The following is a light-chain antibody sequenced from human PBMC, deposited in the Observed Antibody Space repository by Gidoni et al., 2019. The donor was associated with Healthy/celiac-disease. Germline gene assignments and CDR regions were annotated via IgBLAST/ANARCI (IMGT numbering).Light chain of an antibody. J-gene: IGKJ3*01. Sequence: EIELTQSPGTLSLSPGERAILSCRASQSVSNSFLAWYQHKPGQAPRLLIYGASNRATGLPDRFSGSGAGTDFTLTISRLEPEDFAVYYCHQYGRSPFTFGPGTKVDVK. CDR1: QSVSNSF. V-gene: IGKV3-20*01. CDR2: GAS. CDR3: HQYGRSPFT.